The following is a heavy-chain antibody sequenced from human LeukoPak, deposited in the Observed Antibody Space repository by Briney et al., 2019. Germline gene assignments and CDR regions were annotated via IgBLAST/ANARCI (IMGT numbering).Heavy chain of an antibody. D-gene: IGHD4-17*01. Sequence: SETLSLTCAVYGGSFSGYYWSWIRQPPGKGLEWIGEINHSGSTNYNPSLESRVTISVDTSKNQFSLKLSSVTAADTAVYYCARDGEDYGDFKPANWFDPWGQGTLVTVSS. CDR2: INHSGST. V-gene: IGHV4-34*01. CDR1: GGSFSGYY. J-gene: IGHJ5*02. CDR3: ARDGEDYGDFKPANWFDP.